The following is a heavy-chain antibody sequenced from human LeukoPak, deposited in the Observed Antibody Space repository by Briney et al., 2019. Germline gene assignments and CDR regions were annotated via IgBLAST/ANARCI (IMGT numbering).Heavy chain of an antibody. CDR3: ARELSSGWYYFDY. V-gene: IGHV3-74*01. CDR1: GFTFSSYW. CDR2: INSDGSST. D-gene: IGHD6-19*01. J-gene: IGHJ4*02. Sequence: GGSLRLSCAASGFTFSSYWMHWVRQVPREGLVWVSRINSDGSSTIYADSVKGRFTISRDNAKNTLYLQMNSLRAEDTAVYYCARELSSGWYYFDYWGQGTLVTVSS.